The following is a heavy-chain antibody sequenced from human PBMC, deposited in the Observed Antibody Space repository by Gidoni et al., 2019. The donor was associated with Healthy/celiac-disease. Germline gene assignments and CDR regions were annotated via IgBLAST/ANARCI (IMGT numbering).Heavy chain of an antibody. Sequence: QVQLQQWGAGLLKPSETLSLTCAVYGGSFSGYYWSWIRQPPGKGLEWIGEINHSGSTNYNPSLKSRVTISVDTSKNQVSLKRSSVTAADTAVEYGVRARIHRWPYFDYWGQGTLVTVSS. D-gene: IGHD2-15*01. CDR1: GGSFSGYY. CDR2: INHSGST. V-gene: IGHV4-34*01. CDR3: VRARIHRWPYFDY. J-gene: IGHJ4*02.